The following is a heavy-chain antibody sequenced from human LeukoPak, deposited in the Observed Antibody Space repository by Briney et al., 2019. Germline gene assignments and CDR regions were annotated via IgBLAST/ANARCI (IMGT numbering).Heavy chain of an antibody. D-gene: IGHD3-10*01. CDR1: GFTFSSYS. Sequence: GGSLRLSCAASGFTFSSYSMNWVRQAPGKGLEWVAVIYYDGSNKYYADSVKGRFTISRDNSKNTLYLQMNSLRAEDTAVYYCAKDPRLLWFGEFNWFDPWGQGTLVTVSS. V-gene: IGHV3-30*18. CDR3: AKDPRLLWFGEFNWFDP. CDR2: IYYDGSNK. J-gene: IGHJ5*02.